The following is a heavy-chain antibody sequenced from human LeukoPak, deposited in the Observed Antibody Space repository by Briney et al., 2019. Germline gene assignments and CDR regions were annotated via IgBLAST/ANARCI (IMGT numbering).Heavy chain of an antibody. Sequence: SETLSLTCTVSGGSISSYYWSWIRQPPGKGLEWIGYIYYSGSTNYNPSLKSRVTISVDTSKNQFSLKLSSVTAADTAVYYCARSPYYDILTALGSWFDPWGQGTLVTVSS. CDR1: GGSISSYY. CDR3: ARSPYYDILTALGSWFDP. V-gene: IGHV4-59*01. D-gene: IGHD3-9*01. CDR2: IYYSGST. J-gene: IGHJ5*02.